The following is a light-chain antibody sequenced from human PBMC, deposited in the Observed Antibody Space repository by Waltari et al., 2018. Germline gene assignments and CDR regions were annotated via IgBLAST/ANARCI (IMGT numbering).Light chain of an antibody. Sequence: QSVLTQPPSASGPPGQTATISCSGSTSNIGSNTVNWYQQLPGTAPKLLTQSNNQRPSGVPDRFSGSKSGTSASLIINGLQSEDEAEYFCAAWDDSLKAVLFGGGTKLTVL. V-gene: IGLV1-44*01. CDR3: AAWDDSLKAVL. CDR1: TSNIGSNT. CDR2: SNN. J-gene: IGLJ2*01.